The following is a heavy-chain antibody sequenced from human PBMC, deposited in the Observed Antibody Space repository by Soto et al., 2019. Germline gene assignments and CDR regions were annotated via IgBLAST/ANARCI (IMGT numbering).Heavy chain of an antibody. CDR2: ISYDGSNK. V-gene: IGHV3-30*18. J-gene: IGHJ4*02. CDR1: GFTFSSYG. D-gene: IGHD3-16*02. CDR3: AKDTDDYIWGSYRSPPGY. Sequence: SGGSLRLSYAASGFTFSSYGMHWVRQAPGKGLEWVAVISYDGSNKYYADSVKGRFTISRDNSKNTLYLQMNSLRAEDTAVYYCAKDTDDYIWGSYRSPPGYWGQGTLVTVSS.